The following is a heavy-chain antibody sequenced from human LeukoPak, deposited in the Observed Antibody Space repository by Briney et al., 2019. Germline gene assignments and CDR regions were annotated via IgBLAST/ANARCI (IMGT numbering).Heavy chain of an antibody. CDR3: ARKGRDYYGSGEPFDY. V-gene: IGHV4-39*01. CDR1: GGSISSSSYH. D-gene: IGHD3-10*01. J-gene: IGHJ4*02. Sequence: PSETLSLTCTVSGGSISSSSYHWGWIRQPPGKGLERVGSIYYSGSTYYNPSLKSRVTISVDTSKNQFSLKLSSVTAADTAVYYCARKGRDYYGSGEPFDYWGQGTLVTVSS. CDR2: IYYSGST.